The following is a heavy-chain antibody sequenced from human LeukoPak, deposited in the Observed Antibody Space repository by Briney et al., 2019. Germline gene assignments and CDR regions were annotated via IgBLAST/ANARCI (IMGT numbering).Heavy chain of an antibody. D-gene: IGHD3-10*01. CDR2: IYYSGST. CDR1: GGSISSSSYY. CDR3: ARHHSPPARWFGGNWFDP. V-gene: IGHV4-39*01. J-gene: IGHJ5*02. Sequence: SETLSLTCTVSGGSISSSSYYWGWIRQPPGKGLEWIGSIYYSGSTYYNPSLKSRVTISVDTSKNQFSLKLSSVTAADTAVYYCARHHSPPARWFGGNWFDPWGQGTLVTASS.